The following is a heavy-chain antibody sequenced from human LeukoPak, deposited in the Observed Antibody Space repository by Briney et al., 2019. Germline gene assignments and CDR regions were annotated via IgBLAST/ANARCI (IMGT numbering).Heavy chain of an antibody. J-gene: IGHJ4*02. V-gene: IGHV4-39*01. Sequence: PSETLSLTCTVSGDSISSDIYSWGWIRQPPGKGLEWIGTIYYGGSTYYNPSLKSGVTISVDTSKNQFSLNLSSVTAADTAVYYCARLYSGSYYERDYWGQGTLVTVSS. CDR2: IYYGGST. D-gene: IGHD1-26*01. CDR1: GDSISSDIYS. CDR3: ARLYSGSYYERDY.